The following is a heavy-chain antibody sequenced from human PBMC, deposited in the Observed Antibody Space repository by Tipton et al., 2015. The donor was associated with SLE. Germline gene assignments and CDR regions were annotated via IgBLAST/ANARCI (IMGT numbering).Heavy chain of an antibody. CDR2: ISAYNGNT. CDR3: ARDRRHDSSDYCTLAY. CDR1: GYTFTSYY. D-gene: IGHD3-22*01. J-gene: IGHJ4*02. Sequence: QSGPEVKKPGASVKVSCKASGYTFTSYYISWVRQAPGQGLEWMGWISAYNGNTNYAQKLQDRVTMPTDASTSTAYMELRRLRSGDTAVYYCARDRRHDSSDYCTLAYWGQRTPVTVSS. V-gene: IGHV1-18*01.